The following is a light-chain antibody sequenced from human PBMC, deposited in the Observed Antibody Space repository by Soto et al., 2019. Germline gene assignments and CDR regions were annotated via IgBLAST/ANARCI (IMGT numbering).Light chain of an antibody. CDR3: QQRAGWPYT. Sequence: PGERVTLSCRASQSINTYLAWYQQKPGQAPRLLIYDASNRATGIPSRFSGRGSGTDFTLRISGLEPEDFATYYCQQRAGWPYTFGQGTRLEIK. CDR2: DAS. V-gene: IGKV3-11*01. CDR1: QSINTY. J-gene: IGKJ2*01.